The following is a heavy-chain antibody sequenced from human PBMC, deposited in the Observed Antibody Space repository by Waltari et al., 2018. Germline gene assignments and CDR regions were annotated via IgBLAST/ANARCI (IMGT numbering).Heavy chain of an antibody. CDR1: GFPFSRYW. Sequence: EEQLVESGGGLAQPGESLRLSCAASGFPFSRYWMDWVRQAPGTGLVWVSRISSDGSTITYADSVKGRFTISRDNAKNTLYVQMNRLRAEDTAVYYCARVATKTYSSPVPGRPYYYGMDVWGQGTTVTVSS. CDR3: ARVATKTYSSPVPGRPYYYGMDV. CDR2: ISSDGSTI. J-gene: IGHJ6*02. D-gene: IGHD3-22*01. V-gene: IGHV3-74*01.